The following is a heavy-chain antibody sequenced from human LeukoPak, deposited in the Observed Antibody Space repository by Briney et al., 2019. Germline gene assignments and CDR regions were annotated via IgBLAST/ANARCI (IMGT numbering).Heavy chain of an antibody. CDR3: ETYYGSGIRA. Sequence: PSQTLSLTCTVSGVSISSGAYYWTWIRQPAGEGLEWIGRIYTSGSPNYNPSLKSRVTISVDTSKNQFSLKLSSVTAADTAVYFCETYYGSGIRAWGQGTLVTVSS. J-gene: IGHJ4*02. V-gene: IGHV4-61*02. CDR2: IYTSGSP. D-gene: IGHD3-10*01. CDR1: GVSISSGAYY.